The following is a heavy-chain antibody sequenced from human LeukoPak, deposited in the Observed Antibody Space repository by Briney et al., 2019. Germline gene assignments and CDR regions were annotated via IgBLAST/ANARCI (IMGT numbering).Heavy chain of an antibody. D-gene: IGHD3-3*01. CDR3: AREGYDFWSGYPLDY. J-gene: IGHJ4*02. V-gene: IGHV4-34*01. Sequence: TSETLSLTCAVYGGSFSGYYWSWIRQPPGKGLEWIGEINHSGSTNYNPSLKSRVTISVDTSKNQFSLKLSSVTAADTAVYYCAREGYDFWSGYPLDYWGQGTLVTVSS. CDR2: INHSGST. CDR1: GGSFSGYY.